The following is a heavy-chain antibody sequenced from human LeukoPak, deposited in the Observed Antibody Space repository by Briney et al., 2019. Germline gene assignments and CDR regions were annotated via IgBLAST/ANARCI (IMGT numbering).Heavy chain of an antibody. D-gene: IGHD2-15*01. Sequence: PETLSLTCTVSGGSVSSGSYYWSWIRQPPGKGLEWIGYIYYSGNTNYSPSLKSRVTISVDTSKNQFSLRLSSVTAADTAVYYCARGPRGFSTGGSCYHYWGQGTLVTVSS. V-gene: IGHV4-61*01. CDR3: ARGPRGFSTGGSCYHY. CDR1: GGSVSSGSYY. CDR2: IYYSGNT. J-gene: IGHJ4*02.